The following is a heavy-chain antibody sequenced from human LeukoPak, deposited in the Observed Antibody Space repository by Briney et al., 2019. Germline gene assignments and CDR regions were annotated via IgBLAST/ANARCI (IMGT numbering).Heavy chain of an antibody. CDR1: GFTVSSNS. D-gene: IGHD3-10*01. CDR2: ISSSSSYI. Sequence: GGSLRLSCTVSGFTVSSNSMSWVRQAPGKGLEWVSSISSSSSYIYYADSVKGRFTISRDNAKNSLYLQMNSLRAEDTAVYYCVGDFYGSETLEYFYMDVWGEGTTVSVSS. J-gene: IGHJ6*03. V-gene: IGHV3-21*01. CDR3: VGDFYGSETLEYFYMDV.